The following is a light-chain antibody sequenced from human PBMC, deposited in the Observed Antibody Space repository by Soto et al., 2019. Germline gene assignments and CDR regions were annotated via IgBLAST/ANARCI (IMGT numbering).Light chain of an antibody. Sequence: DIQMTQSPSSLSASIGDRVTITCRASQGISNYLAWYQQKPGKVPKLLIYAASTLQSGVPSRFSGSGSGTDFTLTISSLQPEDVETYSCQKYNSAPWTFGQGTKVEIK. J-gene: IGKJ1*01. CDR1: QGISNY. V-gene: IGKV1-27*01. CDR3: QKYNSAPWT. CDR2: AAS.